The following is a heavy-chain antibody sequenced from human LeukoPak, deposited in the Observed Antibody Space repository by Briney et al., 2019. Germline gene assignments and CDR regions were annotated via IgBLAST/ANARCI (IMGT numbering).Heavy chain of an antibody. V-gene: IGHV1-8*01. CDR1: GYTFTTYD. CDR2: MNPNSGNT. Sequence: GASVKASCKASGYTFTTYDINWVRQATGQGLEWMGWMNPNSGNTAYAQKFQGRVTMTRNTSISTAFMELSGLRSEDTAVYFCARRNTAMVAGLDYWGQGSLVTVSS. D-gene: IGHD5-18*01. J-gene: IGHJ4*02. CDR3: ARRNTAMVAGLDY.